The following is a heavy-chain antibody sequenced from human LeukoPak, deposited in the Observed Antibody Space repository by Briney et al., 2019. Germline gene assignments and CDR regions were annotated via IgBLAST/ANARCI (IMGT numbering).Heavy chain of an antibody. CDR3: ARVVNYYDSSGYYGGGSYYFDY. CDR1: GGTFSSYA. D-gene: IGHD3-22*01. V-gene: IGHV1-69*01. J-gene: IGHJ4*02. CDR2: IIPIFGTA. Sequence: GSSVKVSCKASGGTFSSYAISWVRQAPGQGLEWMEGIIPIFGTANYAQKFQGRVTITADESTSTAYMELSSLRSEDTAVYYCARVVNYYDSSGYYGGGSYYFDYWGQGTLVTVSS.